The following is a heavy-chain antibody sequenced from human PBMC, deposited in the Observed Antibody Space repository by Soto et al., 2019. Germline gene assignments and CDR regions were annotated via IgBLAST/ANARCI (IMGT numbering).Heavy chain of an antibody. D-gene: IGHD3-22*01. J-gene: IGHJ4*02. CDR2: IIPIFGTA. V-gene: IGHV1-69*13. CDR3: ARDAHHYDSSGSTSTPDY. Sequence: SVKVSCKASGGTFSSYAISWVRQAPGQGLEWMGGIIPIFGTANYAQKFQGRVTITADESTSTAYMELSSLRSEDTAVYYCARDAHHYDSSGSTSTPDYWGQGTLVTVSS. CDR1: GGTFSSYA.